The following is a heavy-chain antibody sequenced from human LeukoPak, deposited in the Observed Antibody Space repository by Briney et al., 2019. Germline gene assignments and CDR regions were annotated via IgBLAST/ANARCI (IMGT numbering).Heavy chain of an antibody. CDR1: GFTFSSYG. CDR3: ARVGKTSSAY. J-gene: IGHJ4*02. CDR2: IWYDGSNK. V-gene: IGHV3-33*01. Sequence: GGSLRLSCAASGFTFSSYGMHWVRQAPGKGLEWVTVIWYDGSNKFYADSVKGRFTISRDDSKNTLYLQMNSLRAEDTAVYYCARVGKTSSAYWGQGTLVTVSS.